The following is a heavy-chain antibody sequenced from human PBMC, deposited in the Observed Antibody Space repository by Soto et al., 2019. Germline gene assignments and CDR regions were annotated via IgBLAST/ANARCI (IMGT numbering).Heavy chain of an antibody. D-gene: IGHD5-12*01. Sequence: PSETLSLTCTVSGDTINNCDYFWSWIRQSPGKGLEWLGYIYFTGSTYYSPSLKSRLHISMDKSKNHFSLEMTSVTVADTAVYFCARGEVVDVVADFKRDLDHWGPGLLVTVSS. CDR1: GDTINNCDYF. CDR2: IYFTGST. J-gene: IGHJ4*02. V-gene: IGHV4-30-4*01. CDR3: ARGEVVDVVADFKRDLDH.